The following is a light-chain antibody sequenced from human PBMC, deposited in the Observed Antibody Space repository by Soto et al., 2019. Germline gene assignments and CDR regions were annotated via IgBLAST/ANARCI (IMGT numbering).Light chain of an antibody. CDR1: SSDVGGYNY. J-gene: IGLJ2*01. V-gene: IGLV2-14*01. CDR2: DVS. Sequence: QSALTQPPSVSGSPGQSITISCTGTSSDVGGYNYVSWYQQHPGKAPKLMIYDVSNRPSGVSNRFSGSKSGNTASLTISGLQAEDEADYYCSSYASSRDVIFGGGTKLTVL. CDR3: SSYASSRDVI.